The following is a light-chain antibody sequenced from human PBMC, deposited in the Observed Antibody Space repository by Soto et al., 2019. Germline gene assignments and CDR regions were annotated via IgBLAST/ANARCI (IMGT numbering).Light chain of an antibody. Sequence: EIVLTQSPATLSLSPGERATLSCRASQSVSSNLAWYQQKPGQAPRLLIYGASTRATGIPARFSGGGSGTAFTLTISSLQSGDFAVYYCQQYNSWRSISFGQGTRLEIK. CDR2: GAS. V-gene: IGKV3-15*01. CDR3: QQYNSWRSIS. CDR1: QSVSSN. J-gene: IGKJ5*01.